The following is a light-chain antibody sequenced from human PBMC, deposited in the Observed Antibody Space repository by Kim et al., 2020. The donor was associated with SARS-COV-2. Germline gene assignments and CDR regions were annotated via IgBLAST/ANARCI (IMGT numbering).Light chain of an antibody. Sequence: EIVLTQSPATLSVSPGERATLSCRASQNIDNRLVWYQQKPGQAPRLLMFGASARATGFPGRFSGSGSGTEFTLTISSLQSEDFAVYYCQQYYTWPRTFGQGTKVDIK. CDR3: QQYYTWPRT. J-gene: IGKJ1*01. V-gene: IGKV3-15*01. CDR2: GAS. CDR1: QNIDNR.